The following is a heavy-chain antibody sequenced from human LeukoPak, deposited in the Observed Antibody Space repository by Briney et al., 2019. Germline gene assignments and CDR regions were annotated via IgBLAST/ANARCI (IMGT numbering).Heavy chain of an antibody. CDR3: ARDISGSYHYFDY. CDR2: IIPIIGTA. CDR1: GGTFSSYA. V-gene: IGHV1-69*05. Sequence: SVKVSCKASGGTFSSYAISWVSQAPGQGLEWMGGIIPIIGTANYAQKFQGRVTITTDESKSTAYMELSSLRSEDTAVYYCARDISGSYHYFDYWGQGTLVTVSS. J-gene: IGHJ4*02. D-gene: IGHD1-26*01.